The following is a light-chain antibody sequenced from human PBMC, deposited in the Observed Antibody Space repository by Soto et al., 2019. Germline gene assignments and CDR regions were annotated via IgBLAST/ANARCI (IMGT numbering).Light chain of an antibody. CDR3: HKYNSARGLT. Sequence: DIQMTQSPSSLSASVGDRVTITCRASQGISNYLAWYQQKPGKVPKLLIYAASTLQSGVTSRFSGSGSGTDLTLTISSLQPEDVATYYCHKYNSARGLTFGGGTKVEIK. J-gene: IGKJ4*01. V-gene: IGKV1-27*01. CDR2: AAS. CDR1: QGISNY.